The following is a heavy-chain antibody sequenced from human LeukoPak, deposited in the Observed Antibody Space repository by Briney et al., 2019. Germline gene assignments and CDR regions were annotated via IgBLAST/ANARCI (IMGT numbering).Heavy chain of an antibody. J-gene: IGHJ3*02. V-gene: IGHV3-7*01. CDR2: IKEDGSDR. D-gene: IGHD2-2*01. Sequence: GGSLRLSCAASGFTFSSYGMHWVRQAPGKGLERVANIKEDGSDRYYGDSVRGRFIISRDNAKNSLYLQMDSLRAEDTALYYCAREVPGAMNAFDIWGQGTMVTVSS. CDR1: GFTFSSYG. CDR3: AREVPGAMNAFDI.